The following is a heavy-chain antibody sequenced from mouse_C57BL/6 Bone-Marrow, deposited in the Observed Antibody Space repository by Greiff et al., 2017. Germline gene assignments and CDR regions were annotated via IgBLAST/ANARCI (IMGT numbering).Heavy chain of an antibody. CDR2: INPNNGGT. J-gene: IGHJ2*01. V-gene: IGHV1-18*01. CDR1: GYTFTDYN. CDR3: ARRGSNYPFDY. Sequence: EVQLQQSGPELVKPGASVKIPCKASGYTFTDYNMDWVKQSHGKSLEWIGDINPNNGGTNYNQKFKGKATLTVDKSSSTAYMELRSLTSEDTAVYYCARRGSNYPFDYWGQGTTLTVSS. D-gene: IGHD2-5*01.